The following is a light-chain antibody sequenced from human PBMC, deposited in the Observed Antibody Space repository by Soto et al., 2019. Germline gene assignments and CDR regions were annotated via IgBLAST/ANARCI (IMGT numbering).Light chain of an antibody. J-gene: IGLJ3*02. V-gene: IGLV1-40*01. Sequence: QSVLTQPPSASGTPGQRVTISCSGSSSNIGSDYVFWYQHLPGTAPKLLIYGTNNRPSGVPDRFSGSKSGMSASLAITGLQAADEANYYCQSYDNSLSGSRVFGGGTKVTVL. CDR3: QSYDNSLSGSRV. CDR2: GTN. CDR1: SSNIGSDY.